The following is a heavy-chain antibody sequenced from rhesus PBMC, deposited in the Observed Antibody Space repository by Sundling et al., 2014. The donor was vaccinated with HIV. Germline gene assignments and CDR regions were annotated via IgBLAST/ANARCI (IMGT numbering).Heavy chain of an antibody. V-gene: IGHV1-111*02. Sequence: EVQLVQSGAEVKEPGASVKISCKASGYTFTDYYLHWVRQAPEKGLEWVGYVDPEDGDADYSQKFQDRVTITADTSSDTAYMELSSLTSEDTAVYYCATDRGGGWYDYWGQGVLVTVSS. CDR1: GYTFTDYY. J-gene: IGHJ4*01. CDR3: ATDRGGGWYDY. CDR2: VDPEDGDA. D-gene: IGHD6-31*01.